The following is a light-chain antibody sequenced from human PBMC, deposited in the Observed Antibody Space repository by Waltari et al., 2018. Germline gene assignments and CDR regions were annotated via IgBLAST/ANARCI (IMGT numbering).Light chain of an antibody. Sequence: DIQMTQSPSPLPASAGDRVTISCRASQSIGSWLAWYQQKPGKAPKLLIYKASSLESGVPSRFSGTESGTEFTLTITSLQPDDFATYYCQQYNTFPLTFGGGTKVDI. CDR3: QQYNTFPLT. CDR2: KAS. J-gene: IGKJ4*01. V-gene: IGKV1-5*03. CDR1: QSIGSW.